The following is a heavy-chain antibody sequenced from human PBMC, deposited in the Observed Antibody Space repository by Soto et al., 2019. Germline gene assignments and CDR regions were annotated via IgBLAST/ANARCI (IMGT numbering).Heavy chain of an antibody. V-gene: IGHV1-3*01. Sequence: QVRLVQSGAEVKKPGASVKVSCKASGYTFTSYAMHWVRQAPGQRLEWMGWINAGNGNTKYSQKFQGRVTITRDTSASTAYMELSSLRSEDTAVYYCARDRIAAAGTPRYYYYYYGMDVWGQGTTVTVSS. CDR3: ARDRIAAAGTPRYYYYYYGMDV. D-gene: IGHD6-13*01. CDR1: GYTFTSYA. CDR2: INAGNGNT. J-gene: IGHJ6*02.